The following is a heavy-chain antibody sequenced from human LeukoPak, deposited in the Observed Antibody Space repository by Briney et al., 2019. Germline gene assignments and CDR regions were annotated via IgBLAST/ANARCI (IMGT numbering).Heavy chain of an antibody. CDR3: ARWNEAFDY. J-gene: IGHJ4*02. CDR1: XXSXXSFY. D-gene: IGHD1-1*01. Sequence: GGSLRXXXXXSXXSXXSFYXGWVRQAPGGGLEWVANINQGGSQKTYVDSVKGRFTISRDNGKNSLYLQMNSLRPEDTAVYHCARWNEAFDYWGQGTLVTVSS. V-gene: IGHV3-7*01. CDR2: INQGGSQK.